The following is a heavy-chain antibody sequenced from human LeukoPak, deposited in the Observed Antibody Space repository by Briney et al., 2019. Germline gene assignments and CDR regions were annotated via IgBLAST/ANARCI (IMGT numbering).Heavy chain of an antibody. J-gene: IGHJ4*02. V-gene: IGHV1-69*02. CDR1: GGTFSSYT. D-gene: IGHD6-19*01. CDR3: ASYLIAVAGSFDY. Sequence: SVKVSCKASGGTFSSYTISWVRQAPGQGLEWMGRIIPILGIANYAQKFQGRVTITADKSTSTAYMELSSLRSEDTAVYYCASYLIAVAGSFDYWGQGTLVTVSP. CDR2: IIPILGIA.